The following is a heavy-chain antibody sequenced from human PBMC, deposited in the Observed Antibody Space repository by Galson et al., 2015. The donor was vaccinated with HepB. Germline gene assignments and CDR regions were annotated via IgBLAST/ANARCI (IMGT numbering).Heavy chain of an antibody. CDR2: IIPVLGIA. CDR1: GGTFSSYT. V-gene: IGHV1-69*02. Sequence: SVKVSCKASGGTFSSYTISWVRQAPGQGLEWMGRIIPVLGIANYAQKFQGRVTITADKSTSTAYMELSSLRSEDTAVYYCARVLVGVSGYYHYFDYWGQGTLVTVSS. J-gene: IGHJ4*02. D-gene: IGHD3-22*01. CDR3: ARVLVGVSGYYHYFDY.